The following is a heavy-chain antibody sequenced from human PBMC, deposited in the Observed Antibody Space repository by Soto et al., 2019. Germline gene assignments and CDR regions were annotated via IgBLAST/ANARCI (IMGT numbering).Heavy chain of an antibody. CDR3: AKDRTYCRSPKCYNNNGMDV. V-gene: IGHV3-43*01. CDR2: ISWDGGST. Sequence: GGSLRLSCAASGFPFDYYTMYWVRRAPGKGLEWVSLISWDGGSTHYADSVKGRFTISRDNTKNSLYLQMNSLRTEDTALYYCAKDRTYCRSPKCYNNNGMDVWGQGTTITVSS. D-gene: IGHD2-2*01. J-gene: IGHJ6*02. CDR1: GFPFDYYT.